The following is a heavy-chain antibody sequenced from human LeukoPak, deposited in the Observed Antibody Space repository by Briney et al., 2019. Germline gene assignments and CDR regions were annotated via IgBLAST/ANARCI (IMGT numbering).Heavy chain of an antibody. D-gene: IGHD2-2*01. CDR2: IYYSGST. CDR1: GGSISSGGYS. J-gene: IGHJ4*02. Sequence: PSETLSLTCAVSGGSISSGGYSWSWIRQPPGKGLEWIGYIYYSGSTYYSPSLKSRVTISVDTSKNQFSLNLSSVTAADTAIYYCASTRNAVVPTALDFWGQGTLVTVSS. CDR3: ASTRNAVVPTALDF. V-gene: IGHV4-30-4*07.